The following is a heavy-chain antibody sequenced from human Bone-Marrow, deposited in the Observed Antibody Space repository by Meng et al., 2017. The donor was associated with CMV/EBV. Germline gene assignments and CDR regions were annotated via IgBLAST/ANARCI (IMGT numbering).Heavy chain of an antibody. CDR3: TPYCSSTSCYRVDNNWFDP. J-gene: IGHJ5*02. V-gene: IGHV3-15*01. D-gene: IGHD2-2*02. CDR1: GFTLSPFS. CDR2: IKSKTDGGTT. Sequence: GESLKISCVASGFTLSPFSMNWVRQAPGKGLEWVGRIKSKTDGGTTDYAAPVKGRFTISRDDSKNTLYLQMNSLKTEDTAVYYCTPYCSSTSCYRVDNNWFDPWGQGTLVTVSS.